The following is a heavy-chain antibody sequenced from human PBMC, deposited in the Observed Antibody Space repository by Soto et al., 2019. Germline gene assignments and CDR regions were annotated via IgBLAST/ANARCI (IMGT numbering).Heavy chain of an antibody. V-gene: IGHV4-31*01. D-gene: IGHD3-16*01. J-gene: IGHJ4*02. Sequence: QVQLQESGPGLVKPSQTLSLTCTVSGGSISSGGYYWSWIRQHPGKGLEWIGSIYYSGSTYYNPXXXXXXXXXXXXXXXXXXXXXXXXXAXXXXXXXXARGVLHWGQGTLVTVSS. CDR3: ARGVLH. CDR2: IYYSGST. CDR1: GGSISSGGYY.